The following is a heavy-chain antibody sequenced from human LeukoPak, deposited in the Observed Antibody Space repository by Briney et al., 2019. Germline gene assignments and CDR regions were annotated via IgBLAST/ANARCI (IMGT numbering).Heavy chain of an antibody. CDR2: ISYDGSNK. Sequence: GGSLRLSCAASGFTFSSYGMHWVRQAPGKGLEWVAVISYDGSNKYYADSVKGRFTISRDNSKNTLYLQMNSLRAEDTAVYYCARDPEGVLQYHPYYYYYGMDVWGQGTTVTVSS. CDR3: ARDPEGVLQYHPYYYYYGMDV. V-gene: IGHV3-30*03. D-gene: IGHD4-11*01. J-gene: IGHJ6*02. CDR1: GFTFSSYG.